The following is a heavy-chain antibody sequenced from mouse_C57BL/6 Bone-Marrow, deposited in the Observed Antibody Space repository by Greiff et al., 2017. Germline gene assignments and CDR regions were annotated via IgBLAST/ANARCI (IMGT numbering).Heavy chain of an antibody. CDR1: GYSFTGYY. CDR3: ARDWDGNYFDY. Sequence: EVQVVESGPELVKPGASVKISCKASGYSFTGYYMNWVKQSPEKSLEWIGEINPSTGGTTYNQKFKAKATLTVDKSSSTAYMQLKSLTSEDSAVYYCARDWDGNYFDYWGQGTTLTVSS. CDR2: INPSTGGT. V-gene: IGHV1-42*01. J-gene: IGHJ2*01. D-gene: IGHD4-1*01.